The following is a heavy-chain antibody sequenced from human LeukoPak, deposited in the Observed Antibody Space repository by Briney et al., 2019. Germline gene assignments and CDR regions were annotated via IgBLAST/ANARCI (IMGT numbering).Heavy chain of an antibody. CDR1: RYTFTSYY. J-gene: IGHJ4*02. Sequence: GASVKVSCQASRYTFTSYYMHWVRQAPEQGLEWMGISKPSGGSTSYAQKFQGRATMNRDMSTRTVYMELSSLRSEDTAVYYCASATTGSGSYYFDYWGQGTLVTVSS. CDR2: SKPSGGST. D-gene: IGHD3-10*01. CDR3: ASATTGSGSYYFDY. V-gene: IGHV1-46*01.